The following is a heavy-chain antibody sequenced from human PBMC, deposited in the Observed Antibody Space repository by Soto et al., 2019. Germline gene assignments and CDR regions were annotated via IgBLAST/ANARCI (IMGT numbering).Heavy chain of an antibody. V-gene: IGHV3-9*01. CDR2: ISRDSRSI. D-gene: IGHD4-17*01. CDR3: VKDALTTVAYYFDY. Sequence: LRLSCEVPGFSFDDYGMHWVRQAPGKGLEWIAGISRDSRSISYGASMKGRFTISRDNAKNSLYLQLNSLRADDTAFYYCVKDALTTVAYYFDYWGQGALVTVS. J-gene: IGHJ4*02. CDR1: GFSFDDYG.